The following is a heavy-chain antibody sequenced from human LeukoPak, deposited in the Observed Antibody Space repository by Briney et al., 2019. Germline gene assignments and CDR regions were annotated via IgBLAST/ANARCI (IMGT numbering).Heavy chain of an antibody. D-gene: IGHD2-15*01. CDR1: GYTFTGYY. CDR3: ARERKYCNGGSCYSEFDY. Sequence: ASVKVSCKASGYTFTGYYMHWVRQAPGQGLEWMGWINPNSGGTNYAQKFQGRVTMTRDTSISTAYMELSRLRSDDTAVYYCARERKYCNGGSCYSEFDYWGQGTLVTVSS. J-gene: IGHJ4*02. V-gene: IGHV1-2*02. CDR2: INPNSGGT.